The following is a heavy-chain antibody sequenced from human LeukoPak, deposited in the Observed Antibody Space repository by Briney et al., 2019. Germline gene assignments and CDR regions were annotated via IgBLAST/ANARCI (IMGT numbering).Heavy chain of an antibody. Sequence: GGSLRLSCAASGFAFDDYAMHWVRQAPGKGLEWVSLISWDGGSTYYADSVKGRFTISRDNSKNTLYLQMNSLRAEDTAVYYCARPLGGDAFDIWGQGTMVTVSS. CDR2: ISWDGGST. J-gene: IGHJ3*02. CDR3: ARPLGGDAFDI. CDR1: GFAFDDYA. V-gene: IGHV3-43D*03.